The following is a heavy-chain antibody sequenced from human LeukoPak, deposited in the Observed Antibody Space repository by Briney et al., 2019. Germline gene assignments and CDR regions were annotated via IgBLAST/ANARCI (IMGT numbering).Heavy chain of an antibody. D-gene: IGHD4/OR15-4a*01. V-gene: IGHV4-59*01. CDR2: MYYSGST. Sequence: PSETLSLTCTVSGGSISSYYWSWIRQPPGKGLEWIGYMYYSGSTNYNPSLKSRVTMSVDTSKNQFSLKLTSVSAADTAVYYCARHPTFYGVNSFDYWGQGALVTVSS. J-gene: IGHJ4*02. CDR1: GGSISSYY. CDR3: ARHPTFYGVNSFDY.